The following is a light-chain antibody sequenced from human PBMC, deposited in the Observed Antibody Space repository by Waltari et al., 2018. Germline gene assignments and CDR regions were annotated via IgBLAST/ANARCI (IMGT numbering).Light chain of an antibody. V-gene: IGKV2-30*01. CDR1: QRLLYSDGNTY. Sequence: DVVMTQSPLSLPVTLGQPASLSCRSSQRLLYSDGNTYLNWFHQRPGQSPRRLIYKVSNRDAGVPDRVSGSGSGTDFTLKISRVEAEDVGVYYCMQGTHWPLTFGPGTKVDIK. CDR2: KVS. CDR3: MQGTHWPLT. J-gene: IGKJ3*01.